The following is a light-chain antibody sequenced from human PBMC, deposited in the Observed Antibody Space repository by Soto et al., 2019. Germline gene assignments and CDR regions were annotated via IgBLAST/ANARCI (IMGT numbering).Light chain of an antibody. CDR1: QSDSSN. Sequence: EIVMTQSPATLSVSPGERATLSCRASQSDSSNLAWYQQKFGQAPRLLIYGASTRAAGVPARFSGSGSGTEFTLTISSLQSEDFAIYYCQQYNDWPPQLTFGGGTKVEIK. CDR2: GAS. CDR3: QQYNDWPPQLT. J-gene: IGKJ4*01. V-gene: IGKV3-15*01.